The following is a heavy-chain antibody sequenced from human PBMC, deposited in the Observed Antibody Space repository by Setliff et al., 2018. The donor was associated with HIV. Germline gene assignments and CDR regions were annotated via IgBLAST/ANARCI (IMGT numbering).Heavy chain of an antibody. CDR1: GYSLTSGYY. CDR3: ARGGRKIALTY. J-gene: IGHJ4*02. Sequence: PSETLSLTCGVSGYSLTSGYYWGWIRQPPGKGLEWIGSIHDSGRTYYNPSLKSRVTISVDTSKNQFSLKLTSVTAADTAVYYCARGGRKIALTYWGQGTLVTVSS. CDR2: IHDSGRT. V-gene: IGHV4-38-2*01. D-gene: IGHD3-16*01.